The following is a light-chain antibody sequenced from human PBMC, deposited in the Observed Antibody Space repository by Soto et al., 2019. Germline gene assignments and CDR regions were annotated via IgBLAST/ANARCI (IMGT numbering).Light chain of an antibody. Sequence: EIVMTQSPATLSVSPGERATLSCRASQSVSNSYLAWYQQKPGQPPRLLIYDASSRATGIPDRFSGSGSGTDFTLTISRLEPEDFAVYYCQQYGRSPGLFTFGPGTMVDI. CDR1: QSVSNSY. J-gene: IGKJ3*01. CDR2: DAS. V-gene: IGKV3-20*01. CDR3: QQYGRSPGLFT.